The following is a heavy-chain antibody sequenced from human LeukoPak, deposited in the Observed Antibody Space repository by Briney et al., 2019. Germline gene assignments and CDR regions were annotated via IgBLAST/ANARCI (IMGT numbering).Heavy chain of an antibody. CDR2: ISSSVSSM. J-gene: IGHJ6*02. V-gene: IGHV3-11*01. Sequence: PGGSLRLSCAASGFTFSDYYMSWVRQAPGKGLEWVSYISSSVSSMLYADSVKGRFTFSRDNAKNSLYLQMNSLRAEDTAVYYCARRGYSTYGMDVWGQGTTVTVSS. CDR1: GFTFSDYY. CDR3: ARRGYSTYGMDV. D-gene: IGHD5-18*01.